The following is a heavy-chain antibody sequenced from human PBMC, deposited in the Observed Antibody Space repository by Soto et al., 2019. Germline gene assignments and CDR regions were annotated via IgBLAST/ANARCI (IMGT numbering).Heavy chain of an antibody. CDR3: ARGAHGGGLYRATLDI. D-gene: IGHD6-19*01. CDR1: GYTFTTYY. J-gene: IGHJ3*02. Sequence: VQVVQSGAEVKKPGASVKVSCKTSGYTFTTYYVEWLRQAPGQGLEWIGMYNPMNHSARSTGQIQGRVTMTSVTATSTVYMELNGLRPEDTAVYYCARGAHGGGLYRATLDIWGEATLFTVSS. V-gene: IGHV1-46*01. CDR2: YNPMNHSA.